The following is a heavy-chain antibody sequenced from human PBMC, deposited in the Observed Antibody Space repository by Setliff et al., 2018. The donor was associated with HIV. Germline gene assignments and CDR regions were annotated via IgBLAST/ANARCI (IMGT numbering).Heavy chain of an antibody. CDR3: AKGAGFYGDYTFDY. CDR2: IYSTGST. Sequence: SETLSLTRTVSGASITSHYWSWIRQSPGRELEWIGYIYSTGSTNYNPSLQSRVSISMDASKNKFSLKVTSVTSADTAVYCCAKGAGFYGDYTFDYWGQGNLVTVSS. V-gene: IGHV4-59*11. D-gene: IGHD4-17*01. CDR1: GASITSHY. J-gene: IGHJ4*02.